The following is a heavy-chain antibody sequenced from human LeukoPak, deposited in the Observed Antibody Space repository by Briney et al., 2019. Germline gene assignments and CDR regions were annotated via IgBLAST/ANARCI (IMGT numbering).Heavy chain of an antibody. CDR2: ISSSSNYI. V-gene: IGHV3-21*01. CDR1: GFTFSSYS. Sequence: GGSLRLSCAASGFTFSSYSMNWVRQAPGKGLEWVSSISSSSNYIYYADSVKGRFTISRDNAKNSLYLQMNSLRAEDTAVYYCARGHQYLYSVLKGNNYFDYWGQGTLVTVSS. D-gene: IGHD3-10*02. J-gene: IGHJ4*02. CDR3: ARGHQYLYSVLKGNNYFDY.